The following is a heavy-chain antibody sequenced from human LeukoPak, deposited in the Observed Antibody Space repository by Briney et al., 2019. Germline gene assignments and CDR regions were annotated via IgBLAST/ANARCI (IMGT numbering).Heavy chain of an antibody. J-gene: IGHJ3*02. CDR3: ARGLAGIDAFDI. CDR1: GGSISSSSYY. CDR2: IYYSGST. D-gene: IGHD6-19*01. V-gene: IGHV4-39*07. Sequence: SETLSLTCTVSGGSISSSSYYWGWIRQPPGKGLEWIGSIYYSGSTYYNPSLKSRVTISVDTSKNQFSLKLSSVTAADTAVYYCARGLAGIDAFDIWGQGTMVTVSS.